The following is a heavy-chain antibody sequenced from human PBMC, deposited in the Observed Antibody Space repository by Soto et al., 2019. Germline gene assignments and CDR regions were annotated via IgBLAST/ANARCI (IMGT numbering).Heavy chain of an antibody. Sequence: ASVKVSCKASGYTFTGYYMHWVRQAPGQGLEWMGWINPNSGGTNYAQKFQGRVTMTRDTSISTAYMELSRLRSDDTAVYYCARVAIFVAYCGGDCYLRAFDIWGQGTMVTVSS. CDR1: GYTFTGYY. J-gene: IGHJ3*02. CDR2: INPNSGGT. D-gene: IGHD2-21*02. CDR3: ARVAIFVAYCGGDCYLRAFDI. V-gene: IGHV1-2*02.